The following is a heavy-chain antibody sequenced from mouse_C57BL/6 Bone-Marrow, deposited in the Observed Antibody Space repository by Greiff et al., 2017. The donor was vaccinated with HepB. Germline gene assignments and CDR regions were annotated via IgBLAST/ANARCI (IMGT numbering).Heavy chain of an antibody. J-gene: IGHJ3*01. D-gene: IGHD2-1*01. V-gene: IGHV1-78*01. CDR3: AREGIYYGIPWFAY. Sequence: QVQLQQSDAELVKPGASVKISCKVSGYTFTDHTIHWMKQRPEQGLEWIGYIYPRDGSTKYNEKFKGKATLTADKSSSTAYMQLSSLTSEDSAVYYCAREGIYYGIPWFAYWGQGTLVTVSA. CDR1: GYTFTDHT. CDR2: IYPRDGST.